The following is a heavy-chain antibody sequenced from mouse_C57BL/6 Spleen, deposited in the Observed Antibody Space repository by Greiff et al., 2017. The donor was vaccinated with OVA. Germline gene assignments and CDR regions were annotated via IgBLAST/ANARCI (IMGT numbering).Heavy chain of an antibody. CDR1: GYAFSSYW. CDR3: ARGGAQATPWFAY. CDR2: IYPGDGDT. J-gene: IGHJ3*01. D-gene: IGHD3-2*02. Sequence: QVQLKESGAELVKPGASVKISCKASGYAFSSYWMNWVKQRPGKGLEWIGQIYPGDGDTNYNGKFKGKATLTADKSSSTAYMQLSSLTSEDSAVYFCARGGAQATPWFAYWGQGTLVTVSA. V-gene: IGHV1-80*01.